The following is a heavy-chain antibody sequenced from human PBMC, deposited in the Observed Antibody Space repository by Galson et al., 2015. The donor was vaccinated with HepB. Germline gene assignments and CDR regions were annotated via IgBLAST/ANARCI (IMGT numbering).Heavy chain of an antibody. Sequence: SLRLSCAASGFTFSNAWMSWVRQAPGKGLEWVGRIKSKTDGGTTDYAAPVKGRFTISRDDSKNTLYLQMNSLKTEDTAVYYCTTDRTAFPTGYSSSWYRPHYYGMDVWGQGTTVTVSS. CDR2: IKSKTDGGTT. CDR3: TTDRTAFPTGYSSSWYRPHYYGMDV. CDR1: GFTFSNAW. V-gene: IGHV3-15*01. D-gene: IGHD6-13*01. J-gene: IGHJ6*02.